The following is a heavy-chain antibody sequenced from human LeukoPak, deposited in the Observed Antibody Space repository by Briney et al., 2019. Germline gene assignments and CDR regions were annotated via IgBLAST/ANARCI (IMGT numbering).Heavy chain of an antibody. CDR2: ISSSSSTI. CDR1: GFTFSSYS. D-gene: IGHD3-22*01. Sequence: GGSLRLSCAASGFTFSSYSMNWVRQAPGKGLEWVSYISSSSSTIYYADSVKGRFTISRDNSENTLYLLMNSLRAEDTAIYYCAKDAVSDYYDSTGYEENWGQGTLVTVSS. J-gene: IGHJ4*02. V-gene: IGHV3-48*01. CDR3: AKDAVSDYYDSTGYEEN.